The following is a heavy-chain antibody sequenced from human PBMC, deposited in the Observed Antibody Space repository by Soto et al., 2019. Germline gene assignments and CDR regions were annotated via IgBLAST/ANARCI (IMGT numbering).Heavy chain of an antibody. V-gene: IGHV3-48*01. CDR2: IGIGSSTT. CDR1: GFTFRNYG. D-gene: IGHD1-1*01. CDR3: VRGDNWNDEASDY. J-gene: IGHJ4*02. Sequence: GGSLRLSCAASGFTFRNYGMNWVRQAPGKGLEWVSYIGIGSSTTYYADSVKGRFTISRDNAKNSLYLQMNSLRAEDTAVYYCVRGDNWNDEASDYWGQGTLVTVSS.